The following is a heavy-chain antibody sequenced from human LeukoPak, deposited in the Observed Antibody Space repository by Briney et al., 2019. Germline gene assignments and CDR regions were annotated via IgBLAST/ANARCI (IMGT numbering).Heavy chain of an antibody. CDR3: ARGYSGYGIHFDY. CDR2: VFSSGDT. D-gene: IGHD5-12*01. CDR1: GGSIFRYH. J-gene: IGHJ4*02. V-gene: IGHV4-59*08. Sequence: ASETLSLTYTVSGGSIFRYHWSWIRQPPGRGLEWIGYVFSSGDTKYNPSLESRVALSVDASKNQFSLRLSSVTATDTAVYYCARGYSGYGIHFDYWGQGTLVAVSS.